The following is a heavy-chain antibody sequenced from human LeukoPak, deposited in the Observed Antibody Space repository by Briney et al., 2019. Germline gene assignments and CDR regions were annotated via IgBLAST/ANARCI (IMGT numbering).Heavy chain of an antibody. D-gene: IGHD3-9*01. CDR1: GFTVTGRH. CDR3: ARGLRYFDWLFTYFDY. Sequence: PGVSLRLSCGASGFTVTGRHMSCVREARGKGLEWVSAIYSGGSTHYADSVKGRFTISRDNSKNTLYLQMNSLRAEDTAVYYCARGLRYFDWLFTYFDYWGQGTLVTVSS. V-gene: IGHV3-66*01. J-gene: IGHJ4*02. CDR2: IYSGGST.